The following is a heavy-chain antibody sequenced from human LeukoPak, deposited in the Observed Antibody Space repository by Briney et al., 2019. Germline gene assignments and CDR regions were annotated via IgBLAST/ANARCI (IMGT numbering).Heavy chain of an antibody. V-gene: IGHV5-51*01. D-gene: IGHD3-9*01. CDR1: GYSFTSYW. CDR2: IYPGDSDT. Sequence: GESLKISCKGSGYSFTSYWIGWVRQTPGKGLEWMGIIYPGDSDTRYSPSFQGQVTISADKSISTAYLQWSSLKASDTAMYYCARHVPRYFDWLFPDYWGQGTLVTVSS. CDR3: ARHVPRYFDWLFPDY. J-gene: IGHJ4*02.